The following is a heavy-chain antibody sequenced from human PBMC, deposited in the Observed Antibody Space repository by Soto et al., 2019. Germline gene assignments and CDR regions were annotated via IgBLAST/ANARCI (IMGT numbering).Heavy chain of an antibody. Sequence: QVQLQESGPGLVKPSQTLSLTCTVSGGSISSGGYYWSWIRQHPGKGLEWIGYIYYSGSTYYNPPSKSRVTISVDTSKTQFSLKLSSGTAADTAVYYCARGVTMVRGVIHTPYFDYWGQGTLVTVSS. CDR1: GGSISSGGYY. J-gene: IGHJ4*02. CDR2: IYYSGST. CDR3: ARGVTMVRGVIHTPYFDY. D-gene: IGHD3-10*01. V-gene: IGHV4-31*03.